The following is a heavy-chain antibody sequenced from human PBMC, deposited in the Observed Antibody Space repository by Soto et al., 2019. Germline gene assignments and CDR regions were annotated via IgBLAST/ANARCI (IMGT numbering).Heavy chain of an antibody. CDR2: IYHSGST. V-gene: IGHV4-30-2*01. D-gene: IGHD4-17*01. Sequence: PSETLSLTCAVSCGSISSGGYSWSWIRQPPGKGLEWIGYIYHSGSTYYNPSLKSRVTISVDRSKNQFSLKLSSVTAADTAVYYCARARGDYGGNKHRGQVYYFDYWGQGTLVTVSS. CDR1: CGSISSGGYS. J-gene: IGHJ4*02. CDR3: ARARGDYGGNKHRGQVYYFDY.